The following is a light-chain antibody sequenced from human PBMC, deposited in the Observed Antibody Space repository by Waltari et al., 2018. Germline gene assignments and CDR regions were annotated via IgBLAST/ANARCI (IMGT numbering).Light chain of an antibody. CDR1: SSDVGTYNY. V-gene: IGLV2-14*03. J-gene: IGLJ2*01. Sequence: QSALTQPASVSGSPGQSITISCTGTSSDVGTYNYVSWYQQHPGKAPKLMIFDVSIRPSGVSNRFSGSKPGNTASLTISGLQAEDEADYYCSSYISSSTLELFGGGTSLTVL. CDR2: DVS. CDR3: SSYISSSTLEL.